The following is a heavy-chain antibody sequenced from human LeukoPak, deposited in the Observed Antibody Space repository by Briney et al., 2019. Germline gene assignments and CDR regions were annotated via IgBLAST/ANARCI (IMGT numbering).Heavy chain of an antibody. CDR2: MNPNSGNT. CDR1: GYIFTSYD. D-gene: IGHD2-2*01. V-gene: IGHV1-8*02. Sequence: ASVKVSCKASGYIFTSYDINWVRQATGQGLEWMGWMNPNSGNTGYAQKFQGRVTMTRNTSISTAYMELSSLRSEDTAVYYCARANPYCSSTSCPIGHWFDPWGQGTLVTVSS. J-gene: IGHJ5*02. CDR3: ARANPYCSSTSCPIGHWFDP.